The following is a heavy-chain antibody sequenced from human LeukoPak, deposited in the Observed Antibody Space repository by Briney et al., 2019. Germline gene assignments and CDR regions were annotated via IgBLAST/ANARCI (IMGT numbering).Heavy chain of an antibody. CDR2: VDPEDGET. CDR1: GYTFTDYY. V-gene: IGHV1-69-2*01. CDR3: ATGLSFITGTTGNYYYYGMDV. Sequence: ASVKISCKVSGYTFTDYYMHWVQQAPGKGHEWMGLVDPEDGETIYAEKFQGRVTITADTSTDTAYMELSSLRSEDTAVYYCATGLSFITGTTGNYYYYGMDVWGQGTTVTVSS. D-gene: IGHD1-20*01. J-gene: IGHJ6*02.